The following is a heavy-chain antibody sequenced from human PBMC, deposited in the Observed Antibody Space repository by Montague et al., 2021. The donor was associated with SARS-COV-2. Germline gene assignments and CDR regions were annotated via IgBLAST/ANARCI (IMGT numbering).Heavy chain of an antibody. CDR2: IYYSGST. J-gene: IGHJ4*02. V-gene: IGHV4-39*01. CDR3: ARLLLELPGDY. D-gene: IGHD1-7*01. Sequence: SETLSLTCTVSGDSISGSNYYWAWIRQPPGKGLEWIGIIYYSGSTYDNPSLKSRVSISVDTSKNQFSLKLNSVTAADTAVYYCARLLLELPGDYWGQGTLVTVSS. CDR1: GDSISGSNYY.